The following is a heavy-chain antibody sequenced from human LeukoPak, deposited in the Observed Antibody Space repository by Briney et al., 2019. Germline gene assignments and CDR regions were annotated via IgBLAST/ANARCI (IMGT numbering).Heavy chain of an antibody. CDR2: INWNGGST. V-gene: IGHV3-20*04. Sequence: GGSLRLSCAASGFTFDDYGMSWVRQAPGKGLEWVSGINWNGGSTGYADSVKGRFTISRDNAKNSLYLQMNSLRAEDTALYYCARDQEYCSSTSCFAFDIWGQGTMVTVSP. D-gene: IGHD2-2*01. CDR3: ARDQEYCSSTSCFAFDI. CDR1: GFTFDDYG. J-gene: IGHJ3*02.